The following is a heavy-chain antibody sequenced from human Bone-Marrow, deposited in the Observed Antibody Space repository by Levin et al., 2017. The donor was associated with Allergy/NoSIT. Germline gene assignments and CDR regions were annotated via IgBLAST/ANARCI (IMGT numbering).Heavy chain of an antibody. Sequence: GGSLRLSCAASGLTFSTYSLHWVRQAPGKGLEWVSLISSDGSKKFYADSVKGRFTISRDNSKNTVFLQMNSMRPEDTAVYSCARDRCSSINCYKDYYCYGLGVWGQGTTVVVSS. CDR1: GLTFSTYS. J-gene: IGHJ6*02. CDR2: ISSDGSKK. CDR3: ARDRCSSINCYKDYYCYGLGV. V-gene: IGHV3-30-3*01. D-gene: IGHD2-2*02.